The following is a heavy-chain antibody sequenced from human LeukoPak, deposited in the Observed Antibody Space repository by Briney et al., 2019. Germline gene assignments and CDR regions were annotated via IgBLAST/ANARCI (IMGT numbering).Heavy chain of an antibody. D-gene: IGHD1-26*01. J-gene: IGHJ6*02. CDR2: IYYSGSY. V-gene: IGHV4-30-4*01. CDR1: GGSISSSDCY. CDR3: ARVGRGSYSPYGMDV. Sequence: SQTLSLTCTVSGGSISSSDCYWSWIRQPPGKGLVWIGYIYYSGSYYYNPSLRSRVTISVDTSKNQFSLKRSSVTAADTAVYYCARVGRGSYSPYGMDVWGQGTTVTVSS.